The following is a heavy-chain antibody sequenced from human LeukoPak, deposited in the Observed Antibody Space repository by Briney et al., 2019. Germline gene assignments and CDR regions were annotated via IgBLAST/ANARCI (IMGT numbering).Heavy chain of an antibody. J-gene: IGHJ3*02. CDR3: ARAGAYYDSTQDAFDI. V-gene: IGHV4-59*01. Sequence: SETLSLTCTVSGGSISSYYWSWIRQPPGKGLEWIGYIYYSGSTNYNPSLKSRVTISVDTSKNQFSLKLSSVTAADTAVYYCARAGAYYDSTQDAFDIWGQGTMVTVSS. CDR1: GGSISSYY. D-gene: IGHD3-22*01. CDR2: IYYSGST.